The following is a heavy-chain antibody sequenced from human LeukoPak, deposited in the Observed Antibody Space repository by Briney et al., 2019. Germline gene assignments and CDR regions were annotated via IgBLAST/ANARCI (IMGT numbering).Heavy chain of an antibody. Sequence: PGGSLGLSCAASGFTFSSYGMHWVRQAPGKGLEWVAFIRYDGSNKYYADSVKGRFTISRDNSKNTLYLQMNSLRAEDTAVYYCAHQYQLLGSYYYYGMDVWGQGTTVTVSS. CDR3: AHQYQLLGSYYYYGMDV. CDR2: IRYDGSNK. CDR1: GFTFSSYG. D-gene: IGHD2-2*01. V-gene: IGHV3-30*02. J-gene: IGHJ6*02.